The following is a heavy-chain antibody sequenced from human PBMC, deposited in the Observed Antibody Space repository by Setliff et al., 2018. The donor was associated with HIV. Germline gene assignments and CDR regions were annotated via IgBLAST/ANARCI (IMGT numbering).Heavy chain of an antibody. Sequence: GESLKISCKGSGYSFTSNWIGWVRQMPGKGLEWMGIIHPVDSDTRYSPSFQGQVTISADKSISTAYLQWSTLKASDTAIYYCARLDGYTGYDPFDYWGQGTLVTVSS. D-gene: IGHD5-12*01. J-gene: IGHJ4*02. CDR3: ARLDGYTGYDPFDY. CDR1: GYSFTSNW. V-gene: IGHV5-51*01. CDR2: IHPVDSDT.